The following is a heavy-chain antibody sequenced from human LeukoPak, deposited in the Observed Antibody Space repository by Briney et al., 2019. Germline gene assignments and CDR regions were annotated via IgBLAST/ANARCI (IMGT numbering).Heavy chain of an antibody. D-gene: IGHD6-6*01. V-gene: IGHV4-34*01. CDR2: INHSGST. Sequence: SETLSLTCAVYGGSFSGYYWTWIRQPPGKGLEWIGEINHSGSTNYNPSLKSRVTISVDTSKNQFSLKVSSVTAADTAVYYCAGNRSSSDWGQGTLVTVSS. J-gene: IGHJ1*01. CDR1: GGSFSGYY. CDR3: AGNRSSSD.